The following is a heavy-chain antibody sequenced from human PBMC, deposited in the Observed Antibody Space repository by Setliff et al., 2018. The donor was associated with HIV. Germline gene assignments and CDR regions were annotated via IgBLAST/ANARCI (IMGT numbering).Heavy chain of an antibody. CDR2: ISNDGSNK. CDR1: GFTFSRSA. J-gene: IGHJ6*03. Sequence: GGSLSPSCAASGFTFSRSAVHWVRQAPGKGLEWVAVISNDGSNKFYADSGTGRFTISRDDSKNTLYLQMNSLRAADTAVYYCAKAFYPQYYHYYIDVWGKGTTVTVSS. D-gene: IGHD3-16*02. V-gene: IGHV3-30*07. CDR3: AKAFYPQYYHYYIDV.